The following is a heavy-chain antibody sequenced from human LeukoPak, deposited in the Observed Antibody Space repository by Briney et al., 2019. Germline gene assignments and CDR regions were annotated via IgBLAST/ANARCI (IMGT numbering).Heavy chain of an antibody. CDR3: ARDNGLNWFDP. Sequence: GGSLRLSCAASGFTFNTYWMSWVRQAPGKGLEWVSVIHSGGSTYYADSVKGRFTISRDNSKNTLYLQMNSLRAEDTAVYYCARDNGLNWFDPWGQGTLVTVSS. CDR2: IHSGGST. D-gene: IGHD2-8*01. CDR1: GFTFNTYW. J-gene: IGHJ5*02. V-gene: IGHV3-66*01.